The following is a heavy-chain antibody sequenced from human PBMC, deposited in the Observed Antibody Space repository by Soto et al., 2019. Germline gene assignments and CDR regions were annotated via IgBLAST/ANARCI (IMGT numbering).Heavy chain of an antibody. D-gene: IGHD2-15*01. Sequence: GGSLRLSCAASGFTFSTYAMSWVRQAPGKGLEWVSGISGSGGSTAYADSVKGRFTISRDNSKNTLYLQMNSLRADDTAVYYCPKGGCSGATCPMGFDYWGPGTLVTVSS. CDR3: PKGGCSGATCPMGFDY. CDR1: GFTFSTYA. CDR2: ISGSGGST. V-gene: IGHV3-23*01. J-gene: IGHJ4*02.